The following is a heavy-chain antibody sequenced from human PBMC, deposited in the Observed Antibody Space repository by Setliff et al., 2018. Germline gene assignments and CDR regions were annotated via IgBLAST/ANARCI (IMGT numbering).Heavy chain of an antibody. J-gene: IGHJ3*02. Sequence: ASVKVSCKASGYTFTGYYMYWVRQAPGQGLEWMGRINPSSGATIYTQKFQGRVTMTSDTSISTAYMELGRLRSDDTAVYFCARDGGGDSDAFDIWGQGTMVTVSS. CDR2: INPSSGAT. D-gene: IGHD3-16*01. CDR3: ARDGGGDSDAFDI. CDR1: GYTFTGYY. V-gene: IGHV1-2*06.